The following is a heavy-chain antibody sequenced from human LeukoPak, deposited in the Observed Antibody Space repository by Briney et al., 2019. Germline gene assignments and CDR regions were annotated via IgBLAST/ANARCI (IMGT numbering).Heavy chain of an antibody. D-gene: IGHD3-16*02. Sequence: SETLSLTCGVSGASISSSNWWSWVRQPLEKGLEWIGEIYPSGSTNYNPSLKSRVTISIDKSKNQFSLNLRSVTAADTAVYFCARARAFVWGSYRYIPYYFDPWGQGTLVTVSS. J-gene: IGHJ5*02. V-gene: IGHV4-4*02. CDR3: ARARAFVWGSYRYIPYYFDP. CDR1: GASISSSNW. CDR2: IYPSGST.